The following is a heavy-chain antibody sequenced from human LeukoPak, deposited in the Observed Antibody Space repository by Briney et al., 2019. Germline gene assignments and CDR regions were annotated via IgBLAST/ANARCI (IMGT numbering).Heavy chain of an antibody. CDR2: ISAYNGNT. CDR1: GYTFNSYG. J-gene: IGHJ6*03. CDR3: ARTAPGTPLGGYYYYMGV. V-gene: IGHV1-18*01. Sequence: VASVKVSCKASGYTFNSYGINWVRQAPGQGLEWMGWISAYNGNTRYAQNLRDRVTMTTDTSTSTAYMEVRSLRSDDTAVYYCARTAPGTPLGGYYYYMGVWGKGTTVTVSS. D-gene: IGHD1/OR15-1a*01.